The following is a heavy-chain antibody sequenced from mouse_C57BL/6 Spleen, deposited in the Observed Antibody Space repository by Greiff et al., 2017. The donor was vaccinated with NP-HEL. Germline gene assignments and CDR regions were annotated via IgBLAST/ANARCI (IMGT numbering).Heavy chain of an antibody. CDR2: INYDGSYT. D-gene: IGHD2-3*01. V-gene: IGHV5-16*01. CDR3: ARQDGYLLHWYFDV. Sequence: EVQLVESGGGLVKPGGSMKLSCTASGFTFSDYYMAWVRQVPEKGLEWVANINYDGSYTYYPDSFKGRFTISRDNAKNNLYLQMSSLKSEDTATYYCARQDGYLLHWYFDVWGTGTTVTVSS. J-gene: IGHJ1*03. CDR1: GFTFSDYY.